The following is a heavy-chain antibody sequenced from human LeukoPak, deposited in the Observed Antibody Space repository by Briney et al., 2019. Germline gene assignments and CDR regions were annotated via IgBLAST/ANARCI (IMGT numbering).Heavy chain of an antibody. V-gene: IGHV3-23*01. Sequence: GGSLRLSCAASGFTFSSYAMSWVRQAPGKGLEWVSAISGSGGSTYYADSVKGRFTISRDNSKNTLYLQMNSLRAEDTAVYYCAKVRNVLLWFGELSGFDYWGQGTLVTVSS. CDR1: GFTFSSYA. D-gene: IGHD3-10*01. CDR3: AKVRNVLLWFGELSGFDY. CDR2: ISGSGGST. J-gene: IGHJ4*02.